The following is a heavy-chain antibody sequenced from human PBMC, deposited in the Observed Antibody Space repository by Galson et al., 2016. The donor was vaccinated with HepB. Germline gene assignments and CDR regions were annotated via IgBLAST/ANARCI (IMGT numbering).Heavy chain of an antibody. CDR2: ISWNSARV. D-gene: IGHD6-25*01. V-gene: IGHV3-9*01. Sequence: SPRLSCAASGFKFDDYAMHWVRQAPGKGPEWVSGISWNSARVGYADSVKGRFTISRDNAKNCVYLQMNSLRAEETALYYCAKGWAAVGLEGTDYFDYWGQGILVTVSS. CDR3: AKGWAAVGLEGTDYFDY. J-gene: IGHJ4*02. CDR1: GFKFDDYA.